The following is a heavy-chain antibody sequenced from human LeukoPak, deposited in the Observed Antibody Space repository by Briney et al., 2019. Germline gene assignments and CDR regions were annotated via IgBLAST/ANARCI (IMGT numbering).Heavy chain of an antibody. V-gene: IGHV4-34*01. CDR3: ARAIVVVPDYYYYMDV. CDR2: INHSGST. D-gene: IGHD2-2*01. CDR1: GGSFSGYY. J-gene: IGHJ6*03. Sequence: SETLSLTCAVYGGSFSGYYWSWIRQPPGKGLEWIGEINHSGSTNYNPSLKSRVTISVDTSKNQFSLKLSSVTAADTAVHYCARAIVVVPDYYYYMDVWGKGTTVTVSS.